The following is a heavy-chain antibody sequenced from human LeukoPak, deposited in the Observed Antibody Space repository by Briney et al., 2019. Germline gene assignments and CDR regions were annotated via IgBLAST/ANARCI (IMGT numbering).Heavy chain of an antibody. J-gene: IGHJ6*02. CDR3: TRESPLLRYFDWLPNYYYGMDV. Sequence: SLRLSCTASGFTFGDYAMSWVRQAPGKGLEWVGSIRSKAYGGTTEYAASVKGRFTISRDDSKSIAYLQMNSLKTEDTAVYYCTRESPLLRYFDWLPNYYYGMDVWGQGTTVTVSS. V-gene: IGHV3-49*04. D-gene: IGHD3-9*01. CDR2: IRSKAYGGTT. CDR1: GFTFGDYA.